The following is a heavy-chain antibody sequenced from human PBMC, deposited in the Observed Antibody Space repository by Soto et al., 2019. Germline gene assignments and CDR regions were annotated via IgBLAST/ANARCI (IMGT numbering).Heavy chain of an antibody. V-gene: IGHV4-39*01. J-gene: IGHJ4*02. D-gene: IGHD2-2*01. CDR1: GGSISSSSYY. CDR3: ARPKCSSTSCRIDY. Sequence: QLQLQESGPGLVKPSETLSLTCTVSGGSISSSSYYWGWILQPPGKGLEWIGSIYYSGSTYYNPSLKSRVTISVDTSKNQFALKLSSVTAADTAVYYCARPKCSSTSCRIDYWGQGTLVTVSS. CDR2: IYYSGST.